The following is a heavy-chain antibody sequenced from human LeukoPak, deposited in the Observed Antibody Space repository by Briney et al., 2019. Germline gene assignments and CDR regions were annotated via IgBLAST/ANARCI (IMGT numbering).Heavy chain of an antibody. V-gene: IGHV4-34*01. CDR3: ARPGIAVAGRRLYFDY. D-gene: IGHD6-19*01. CDR1: GGSFSGYY. CDR2: INHSGST. J-gene: IGHJ4*02. Sequence: SETLSLTYAVYGGSFSGYYWSWIRQPPGKGLEWIGEINHSGSTNYNPSLKSRVTISVDTSKNQFSLKLSSVTAADTAVYYCARPGIAVAGRRLYFDYWGQGTLVTVSS.